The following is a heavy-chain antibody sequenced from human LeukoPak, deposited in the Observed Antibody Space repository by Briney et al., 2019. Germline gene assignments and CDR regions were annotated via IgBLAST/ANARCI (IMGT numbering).Heavy chain of an antibody. Sequence: GGSLRLSWAASGFTFSDYYMSWIRQAPGKGLEWVSYISSSSSYTNYADSVKGRFTISRDNAKNSLYLQMNSLRAEDTAVYYCARYCSGGSCYSHWGQGTLVTVSS. V-gene: IGHV3-11*06. CDR1: GFTFSDYY. CDR2: ISSSSSYT. D-gene: IGHD2-15*01. CDR3: ARYCSGGSCYSH. J-gene: IGHJ4*02.